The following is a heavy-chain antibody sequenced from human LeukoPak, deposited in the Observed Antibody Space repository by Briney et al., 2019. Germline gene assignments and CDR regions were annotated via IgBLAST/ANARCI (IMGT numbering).Heavy chain of an antibody. Sequence: GGSLRVSCADPGVTFSSYAMSWVRQSPGKGLEWVSATSGVGATTYYAYYADSVKGRFTISRDNSKNTLYLQMNSLRAEDTAVYYCAKFYDILTGYFDYWGQGTLVTVSS. J-gene: IGHJ4*02. CDR2: TSGVGATT. CDR3: AKFYDILTGYFDY. D-gene: IGHD3-9*01. V-gene: IGHV3-23*01. CDR1: GVTFSSYA.